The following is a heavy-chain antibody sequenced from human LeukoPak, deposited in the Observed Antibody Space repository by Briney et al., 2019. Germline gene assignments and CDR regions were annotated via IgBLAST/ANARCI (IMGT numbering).Heavy chain of an antibody. CDR1: GYTFTGYY. D-gene: IGHD2-15*01. CDR3: ARARNIVVVVAATYYYYGMDV. Sequence: ASVKVSCKASGYTFTGYYMHWVRQAPGQGLEWMGWINPNSGGTNYAQKFQGRATMTRDTSISTAYMELSRLRSDDTAVYYCARARNIVVVVAATYYYYGMDVWGQGTTVTVSS. CDR2: INPNSGGT. V-gene: IGHV1-2*02. J-gene: IGHJ6*02.